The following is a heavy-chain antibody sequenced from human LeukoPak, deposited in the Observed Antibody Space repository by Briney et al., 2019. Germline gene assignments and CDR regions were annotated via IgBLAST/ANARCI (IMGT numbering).Heavy chain of an antibody. D-gene: IGHD3-22*01. CDR3: ARERGRYYDSSGYPYGGNNWFDP. J-gene: IGHJ5*02. CDR1: GGSISSYY. V-gene: IGHV4-59*01. Sequence: KSSETLSLTCTVSGGSISSYYWSWIRQPPGKGLEWIGYIYYSGSTNYNPSLKSRVTISVDTSKNQFSLKLSSVTAADTAVYYCARERGRYYDSSGYPYGGNNWFDPWGQGTLVTVSS. CDR2: IYYSGST.